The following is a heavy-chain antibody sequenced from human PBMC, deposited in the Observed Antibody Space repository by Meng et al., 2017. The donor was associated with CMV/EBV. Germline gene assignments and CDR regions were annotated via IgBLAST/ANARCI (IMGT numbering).Heavy chain of an antibody. J-gene: IGHJ5*02. Sequence: QLHSPDSGPGLVKAAKHLYITFTVSCGSISSSSYYWVGIRQPPGRGLGCIGSIYYSGSTYYNPSLKSRVTISVDTSKNQFSLKRSSVTAADTAVYYCARAIVLMVYAENWFDPWGQGTLVTVSS. V-gene: IGHV4-39*07. D-gene: IGHD2-8*01. CDR3: ARAIVLMVYAENWFDP. CDR2: IYYSGST. CDR1: CGSISSSSYY.